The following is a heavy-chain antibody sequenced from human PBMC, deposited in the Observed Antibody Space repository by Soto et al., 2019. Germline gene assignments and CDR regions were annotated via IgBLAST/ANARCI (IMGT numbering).Heavy chain of an antibody. J-gene: IGHJ4*02. D-gene: IGHD3-22*01. CDR2: ISAHNGDT. CDR1: GYSFATYG. V-gene: IGHV1-18*04. CDR3: ATEPIYYNDGSGYYPLGH. Sequence: QVQLVQSGAEVKKPGASVKVSCKASGYSFATYGFSWVRQAPGQGLECVGWISAHNGDTHYSQKFQGRVTLTTDTSTNTGYMELRSLTPDDTAVYFCATEPIYYNDGSGYYPLGHWGQGTLVTVSS.